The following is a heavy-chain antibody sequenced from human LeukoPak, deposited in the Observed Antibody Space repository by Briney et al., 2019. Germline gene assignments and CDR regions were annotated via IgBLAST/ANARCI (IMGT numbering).Heavy chain of an antibody. V-gene: IGHV3-30-3*01. CDR1: GFTFSSYA. CDR2: ISYDGSNK. CDR3: AKDIAAASRVRYFQH. D-gene: IGHD2-2*01. Sequence: PGGSLRLSCAASGFTFSSYAMHWVRQAPGKGLEWVAVISYDGSNKYYADSVKGRFTISRDNSKNSLYLQMNSLRTEDTALYYCAKDIAAASRVRYFQHWGQGTLVTVSS. J-gene: IGHJ1*01.